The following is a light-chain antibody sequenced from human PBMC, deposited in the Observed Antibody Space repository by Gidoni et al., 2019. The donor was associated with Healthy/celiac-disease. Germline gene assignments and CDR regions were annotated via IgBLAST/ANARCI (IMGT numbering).Light chain of an antibody. J-gene: IGKJ4*01. CDR3: QQYNSYLLT. V-gene: IGKV1-5*03. CDR1: QSISSW. CDR2: KAS. Sequence: DIQMTQSPSTLSASVGDRVTITGRASQSISSWLAWYQQKPGKAPKLLIYKASSLESGVPPRFSGSGSGTEFTLTISSLQPDDFATYYCQQYNSYLLTFXGXTKVEIK.